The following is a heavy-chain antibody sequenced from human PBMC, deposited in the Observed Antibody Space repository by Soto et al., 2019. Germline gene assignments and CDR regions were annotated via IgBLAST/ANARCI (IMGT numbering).Heavy chain of an antibody. J-gene: IGHJ6*03. CDR2: IHYSGSI. V-gene: IGHV4-30-4*01. CDR3: ARHDGYGDYYYYYYMDV. Sequence: SETLSLTCTVSGGSISTDHYHWTWIRQAPGKGLEWIGYIHYSGSIQFNPSLQSRVSMSVDTSKNQFSLKLSSVTAADTAVYYCARHDGYGDYYYYYYMDVWGKGTTVTVSS. CDR1: GGSISTDHYH. D-gene: IGHD4-17*01.